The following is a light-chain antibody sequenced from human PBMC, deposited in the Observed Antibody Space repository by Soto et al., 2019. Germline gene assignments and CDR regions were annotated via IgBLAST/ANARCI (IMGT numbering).Light chain of an antibody. J-gene: IGKJ3*01. Sequence: DIQMIQSPSTLSASIGDRVIITCRASRSINSWLAWYQQKPGKAPKLLIYKASSLESGVPSRFSGSGSGTEFTLTISSLQPDDFATYYCQQYNSYAVFTFGPGTKVDIK. V-gene: IGKV1-5*03. CDR3: QQYNSYAVFT. CDR2: KAS. CDR1: RSINSW.